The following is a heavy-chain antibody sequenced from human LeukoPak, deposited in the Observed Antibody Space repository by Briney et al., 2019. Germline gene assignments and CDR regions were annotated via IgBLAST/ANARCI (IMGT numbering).Heavy chain of an antibody. D-gene: IGHD1-26*01. CDR1: CVSISSTNW. V-gene: IGHV4-4*02. Sequence: PSETLSLTCGVSCVSISSTNWLCWVRQPPGQGLEWIGEISQRGLTNYNPSLKSRVTMSLDKSKNLLSLNLTSVTAADTAVYYCWREGGAFCPFGYWGQGTLVTVSS. J-gene: IGHJ4*02. CDR2: ISQRGLT. CDR3: WREGGAFCPFGY.